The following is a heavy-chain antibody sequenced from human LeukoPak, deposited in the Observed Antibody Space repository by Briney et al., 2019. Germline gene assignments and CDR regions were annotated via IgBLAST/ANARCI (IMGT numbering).Heavy chain of an antibody. CDR1: GFTFSSYS. D-gene: IGHD5-18*01. V-gene: IGHV3-21*01. CDR2: ISSSSSYI. Sequence: PGGSLRLSCAASGFTFSSYSMNWVRQAPGKGLEWVSSISSSSSYIYYADSVKGRFTISRDNAKNSLYLQMNSLRAEDTAVYYCAREEDTARDPDAFDIWGQGTMVTVSS. J-gene: IGHJ3*02. CDR3: AREEDTARDPDAFDI.